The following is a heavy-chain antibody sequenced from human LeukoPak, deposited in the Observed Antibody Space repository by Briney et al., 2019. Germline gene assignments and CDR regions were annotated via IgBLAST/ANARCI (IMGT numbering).Heavy chain of an antibody. D-gene: IGHD3-10*01. CDR3: ARVLQHYYGSGSYYNSKVFDY. CDR2: IYYSGST. V-gene: IGHV4-59*01. J-gene: IGHJ4*02. Sequence: PETLSLTCTVSGGSISSYYWSWIRQTPGKGLEWIGDIYYSGSTNYNPSLKSRVTISVDTSKNQFSLKLSSVTAADTAVYYCARVLQHYYGSGSYYNSKVFDYWGQGALVTVSS. CDR1: GGSISSYY.